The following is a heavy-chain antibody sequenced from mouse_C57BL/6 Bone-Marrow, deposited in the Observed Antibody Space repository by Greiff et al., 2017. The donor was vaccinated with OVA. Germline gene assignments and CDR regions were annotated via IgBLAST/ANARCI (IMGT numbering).Heavy chain of an antibody. CDR2: IYWDDDK. CDR1: GFSLNTSNMG. CDR3: ARRGSYCTRCYYAMDY. J-gene: IGHJ4*01. V-gene: IGHV8-12*01. Sequence: QVTLKESGPGILQSSQTPSLTCSFSGFSLNTSNMGVSWIRQPSGKGLEWLAHIYWDDDKRYNPSLKSRPTISKHTYRNQVFLKITRVDTADTATYDGARRGSYCTRCYYAMDYWGQGTSVTVSS. D-gene: IGHD2-12*01.